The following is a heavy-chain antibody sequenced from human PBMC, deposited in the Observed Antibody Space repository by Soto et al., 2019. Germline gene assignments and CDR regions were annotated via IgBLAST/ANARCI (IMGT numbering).Heavy chain of an antibody. V-gene: IGHV1-8*01. J-gene: IGHJ5*02. CDR2: TNPNSGNT. Sequence: GASVKVSCNASGYTFTSYDINWVRQATGQGLEWMGWTNPNSGNTGYAQKFQGRVTMTRNTSISTAYMELSSLRSEDTAVYYCLAWGKENWFDPWGQGTLVTVSS. CDR1: GYTFTSYD. CDR3: LAWGKENWFDP. D-gene: IGHD1-26*01.